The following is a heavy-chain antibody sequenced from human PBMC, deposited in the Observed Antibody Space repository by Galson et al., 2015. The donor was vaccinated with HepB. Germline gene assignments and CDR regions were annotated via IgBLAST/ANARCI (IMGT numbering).Heavy chain of an antibody. J-gene: IGHJ6*02. Sequence: SGAEVKKPGESLKISCKGSGYSFTSYWIGWVRQMPGKGLEWMGVIYPGDSDTRYSPSFQGQVTISADKSISTAYLQWSSLKASDTAMYYCARNYYGSGSDQYGMDVWGQGTTVTVSS. CDR2: IYPGDSDT. D-gene: IGHD3-10*01. V-gene: IGHV5-51*01. CDR1: GYSFTSYW. CDR3: ARNYYGSGSDQYGMDV.